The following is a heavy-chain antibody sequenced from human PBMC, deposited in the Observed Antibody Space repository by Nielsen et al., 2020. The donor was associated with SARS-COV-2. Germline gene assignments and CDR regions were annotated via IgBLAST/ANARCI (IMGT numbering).Heavy chain of an antibody. CDR1: GYTFTSYG. D-gene: IGHD3-9*01. Sequence: ASVKVSCKASGYTFTSYGISWVRQAPGQGLEWMGWISAYNGNTNYAQKLQGRVTMTTDTSTSTAYMELRSLRSDDPAVYYCARDEGVDILTGYSPVDYWGQGTLVTVSS. V-gene: IGHV1-18*01. J-gene: IGHJ4*02. CDR3: ARDEGVDILTGYSPVDY. CDR2: ISAYNGNT.